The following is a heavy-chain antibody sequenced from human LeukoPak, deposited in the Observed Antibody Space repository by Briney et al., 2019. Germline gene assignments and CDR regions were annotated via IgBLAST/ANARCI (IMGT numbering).Heavy chain of an antibody. D-gene: IGHD2-15*01. CDR1: GYTFTSYY. V-gene: IGHV1-46*01. J-gene: IGHJ4*02. Sequence: GASVKVSCKASGYTFTSYYMHWVRQAPGQGLEWMGIINPSGGSTSYAQKFQGRVTMTRDTSTSTVYMELSSLRSEDTAVYYCARGGGCCSGGSCESTKHYWGQGTLVTVSS. CDR3: ARGGGCCSGGSCESTKHY. CDR2: INPSGGST.